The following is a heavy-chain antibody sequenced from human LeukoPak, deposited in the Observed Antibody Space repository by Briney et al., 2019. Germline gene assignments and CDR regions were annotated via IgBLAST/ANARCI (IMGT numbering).Heavy chain of an antibody. J-gene: IGHJ4*02. V-gene: IGHV3-23*01. D-gene: IGHD6-19*01. Sequence: GGSLRLSCAASGVTFSSYAMSWVRQAPGKGLEWVSASGSGGNTYFADSVKGRFTISRDNSKNTLYLQMNSLRAEDTAVYYCAKGPWLAYPYYFDYWGQGTLVTVSS. CDR1: GVTFSSYA. CDR3: AKGPWLAYPYYFDY. CDR2: SGSGGNT.